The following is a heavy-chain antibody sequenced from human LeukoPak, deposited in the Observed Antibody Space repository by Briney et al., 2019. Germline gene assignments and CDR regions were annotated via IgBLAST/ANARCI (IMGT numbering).Heavy chain of an antibody. V-gene: IGHV3-48*03. CDR1: GFTFSSYE. Sequence: PGGSLRLSCAASGFTFSSYEMNWVRQAPGKGLEWVSYISSSGSTIYYADSVKGRFTISRDNAKNSLYLQMNSLRAEDTAVYYCARERPNIVATIIDYYYYGMDVWGQGTTVTVSS. CDR3: ARERPNIVATIIDYYYYGMDV. CDR2: ISSSGSTI. D-gene: IGHD5-12*01. J-gene: IGHJ6*02.